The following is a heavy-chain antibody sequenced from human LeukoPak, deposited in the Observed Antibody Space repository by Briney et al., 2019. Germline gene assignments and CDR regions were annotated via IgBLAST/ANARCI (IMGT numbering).Heavy chain of an antibody. CDR3: ARQLRSVAGLDY. J-gene: IGHJ4*02. CDR1: GGSISSYY. CDR2: IYYSGST. V-gene: IGHV4-59*08. D-gene: IGHD6-19*01. Sequence: SETLSLTCTVSGGSISSYYWSWIRQPPGKGLEWIGYIYYSGSTNYNPSLKSRVTISVDTSKNQFSLKLSSVTAADTAVYYCARQLRSVAGLDYWGQGTLVTDSS.